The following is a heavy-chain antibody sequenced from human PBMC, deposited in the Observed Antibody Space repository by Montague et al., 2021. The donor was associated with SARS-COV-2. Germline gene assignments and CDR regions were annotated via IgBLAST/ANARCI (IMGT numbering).Heavy chain of an antibody. CDR2: ISTSGGYT. CDR3: AKDREMDYSADY. CDR1: GFIFRHYA. J-gene: IGHJ4*02. Sequence: SLRLSCAASGFIFRHYAMSWVRQAPGKGLEWVSGISTSGGYTYYADSLKGRFTISRDNSRNTLYLQMNSLRAEDTAIYYCAKDREMDYSADYWGQGTLVTVSS. V-gene: IGHV3-23*01. D-gene: IGHD5-24*01.